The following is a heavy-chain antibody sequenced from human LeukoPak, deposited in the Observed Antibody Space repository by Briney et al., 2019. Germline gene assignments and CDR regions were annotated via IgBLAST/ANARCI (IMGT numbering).Heavy chain of an antibody. V-gene: IGHV3-23*01. D-gene: IGHD5-12*01. CDR2: ISGSGGRT. CDR3: AKDFHGGLRPVGFDY. Sequence: GGSLRLSCAASGFTFSSYAMSWVRQAPGKGLEWVSAISGSGGRTYYADSVKGRFTISRDNSKNTLYLQMNSLRAEDPAVYYCAKDFHGGLRPVGFDYWGQGTLVTVSS. J-gene: IGHJ4*02. CDR1: GFTFSSYA.